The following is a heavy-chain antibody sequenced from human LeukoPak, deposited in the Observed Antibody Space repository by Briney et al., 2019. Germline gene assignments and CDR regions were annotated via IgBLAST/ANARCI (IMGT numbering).Heavy chain of an antibody. CDR1: GGTFSSYA. Sequence: SVKVSCKASGGTFSSYAISWVRQAPGQGLEWMGGIIPIFGTANYAQKFQGRVTITADKSTSTAYMEPSSLRSEDTAVYYCARVRNERTDYYYYGMDVWGKGTTVTVSS. CDR2: IIPIFGTA. D-gene: IGHD1-1*01. V-gene: IGHV1-69*06. CDR3: ARVRNERTDYYYYGMDV. J-gene: IGHJ6*04.